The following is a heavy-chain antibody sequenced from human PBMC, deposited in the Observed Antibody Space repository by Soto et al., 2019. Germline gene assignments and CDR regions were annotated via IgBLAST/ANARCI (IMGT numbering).Heavy chain of an antibody. CDR1: GFRFSSYG. Sequence: GGSLRLSCAASGFRFSSYGMSWVRQAPGKGLEWVSAISGSGGSTYYADSVKGRFTISRDNSKNTLYLQMNSLRAEDTAVYYCANRDTSMVTRYYYGMDVWGQGTTVTVSS. D-gene: IGHD5-18*01. CDR3: ANRDTSMVTRYYYGMDV. CDR2: ISGSGGST. J-gene: IGHJ6*02. V-gene: IGHV3-23*01.